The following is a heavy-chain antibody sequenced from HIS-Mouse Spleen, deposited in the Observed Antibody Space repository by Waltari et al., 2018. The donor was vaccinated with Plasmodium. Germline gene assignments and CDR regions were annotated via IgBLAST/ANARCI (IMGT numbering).Heavy chain of an antibody. V-gene: IGHV3-7*01. D-gene: IGHD6-13*01. Sequence: EVQLVESGGGLVQPGGSLRLSCAASGFTFSSYWMSWVRQAPGKGWDGLANIKKDGSEKYYVDSVKGRFTISRDNAKNSLYLQMNSLRAEDTAVYYCASSWYWYFDLWGRGTLVTVSA. CDR1: GFTFSSYW. CDR2: IKKDGSEK. J-gene: IGHJ2*01. CDR3: ASSWYWYFDL.